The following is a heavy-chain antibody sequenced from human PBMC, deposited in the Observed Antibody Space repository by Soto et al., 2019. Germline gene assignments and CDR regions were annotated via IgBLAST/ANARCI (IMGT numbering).Heavy chain of an antibody. CDR3: ARAGRFDSSGYYYFDY. CDR1: GYTFTSYY. V-gene: IGHV1-46*01. Sequence: ASVKVSCKASGYTFTSYYMHWVRQAPGQGLEWMGIINPSGGSTSYAQKLQGRVTMTRDTSTSTVYMELSSLRSEDTAVYYCARAGRFDSSGYYYFDYWGQGTLVTVSS. J-gene: IGHJ4*02. CDR2: INPSGGST. D-gene: IGHD3-22*01.